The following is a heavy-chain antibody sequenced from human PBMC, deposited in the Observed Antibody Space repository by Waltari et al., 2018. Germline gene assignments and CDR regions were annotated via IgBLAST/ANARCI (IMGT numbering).Heavy chain of an antibody. CDR1: GTSIRPYY. CDR3: ARTSGAAAGKFDY. V-gene: IGHV4-59*01. J-gene: IGHJ4*02. D-gene: IGHD6-13*01. CDR2: ISDSGST. Sequence: QVQLQESGPGLVKPSETLSLTCSVSGTSIRPYYWTWIRQPPGKGLEWIGYISDSGSTSYNPSLKSRVTISGDTSKNHFSLKLSSVTAADTAVYYCARTSGAAAGKFDYWGQGTLVTVSS.